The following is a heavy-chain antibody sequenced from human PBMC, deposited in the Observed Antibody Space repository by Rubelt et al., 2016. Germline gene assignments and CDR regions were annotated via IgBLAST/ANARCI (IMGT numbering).Heavy chain of an antibody. D-gene: IGHD2-15*01. CDR3: ARDRICSGGSCYGS. CDR2: IYSGGGT. J-gene: IGHJ4*02. CDR1: GFSVSNNY. V-gene: IGHV3-66*01. Sequence: VQLVESGGGLVQPGGSLRLSCAVSGFSVSNNYMRWVRQAPGKGLEWVSLIYSGGGTNYADSWKDRFTISGDNSKNTRYLQMNSLRAEDTAVYYCARDRICSGGSCYGSWGQGTLVTVSS.